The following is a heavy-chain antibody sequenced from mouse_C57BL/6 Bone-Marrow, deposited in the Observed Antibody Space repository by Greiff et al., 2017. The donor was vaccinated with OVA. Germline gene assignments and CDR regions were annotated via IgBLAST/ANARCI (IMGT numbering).Heavy chain of an antibody. Sequence: EVMLVESGGGLVQPGGSLKLSCAASGFTFSDYGMAWVRQAPRKGPEWVAFISNLAYSIYYADTVTGRFTISRENAKNTLYLEMSSLRSEDTAMYYCARQRLLYYYAMDYWGQGTSVTVSS. J-gene: IGHJ4*01. CDR3: ARQRLLYYYAMDY. CDR2: ISNLAYSI. D-gene: IGHD6-1*01. CDR1: GFTFSDYG. V-gene: IGHV5-15*01.